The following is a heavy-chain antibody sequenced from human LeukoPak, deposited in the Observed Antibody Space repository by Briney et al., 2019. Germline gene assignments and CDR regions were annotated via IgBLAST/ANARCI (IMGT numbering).Heavy chain of an antibody. CDR3: ATQQLVRFVLRFQH. D-gene: IGHD6-13*01. CDR1: GVTVSSNY. CDR2: IYSGGST. J-gene: IGHJ1*01. V-gene: IGHV3-53*01. Sequence: GGSLRLSCAASGVTVSSNYMSWVRQAPGKGLEWVSVIYSGGSTYYADSVKGRFTISRDNSKNTLYLQMNSLRVEDTAVYYCATQQLVRFVLRFQHWGQGTLVTVSS.